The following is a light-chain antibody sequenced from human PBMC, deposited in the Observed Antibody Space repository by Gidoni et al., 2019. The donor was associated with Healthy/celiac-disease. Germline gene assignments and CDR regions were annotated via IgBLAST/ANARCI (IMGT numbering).Light chain of an antibody. Sequence: QSVLTQPPSVSGAPGQRAPISCTGSSSNIGAGYDVHWYQQLPGTAPKLLIYGNSKRPSGVPDRFSGSKSGTSASLAITGLQAEDEADYYCQSYDSSLSGPVVFGGGTKLTVL. CDR2: GNS. V-gene: IGLV1-40*01. J-gene: IGLJ2*01. CDR1: SSNIGAGYD. CDR3: QSYDSSLSGPVV.